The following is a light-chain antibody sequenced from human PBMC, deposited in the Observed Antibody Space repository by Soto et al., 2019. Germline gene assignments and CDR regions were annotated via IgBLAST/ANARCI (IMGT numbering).Light chain of an antibody. CDR3: ATWDSSLSAGV. J-gene: IGLJ2*01. CDR2: DNN. CDR1: SSNIGNNY. Sequence: QSVLTQPPSVSAAPGQKVTISCSEGSSNIGNNYVSWYQQLPGTAPKLLIYDNNERPSGIPDRFSGSKSGTSATLGITGLQTGDEADYYCATWDSSLSAGVFGGGTKVTVL. V-gene: IGLV1-51*01.